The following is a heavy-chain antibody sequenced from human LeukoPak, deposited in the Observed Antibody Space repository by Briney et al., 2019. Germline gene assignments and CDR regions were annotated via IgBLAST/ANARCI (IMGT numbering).Heavy chain of an antibody. CDR1: GGSISSSSYY. CDR3: ASYGSARYRPKNWFDP. V-gene: IGHV4-39*01. J-gene: IGHJ5*02. CDR2: IYYSGST. D-gene: IGHD1-1*01. Sequence: YPSETLSLTCTVSGGSISSSSYYWGWIRQPPGKGLEWIGSIYYSGSTYYNPSLKSRVTISVDTSKNQFSLKLSSVTAADTAVYYCASYGSARYRPKNWFDPWGQGTLVTVSS.